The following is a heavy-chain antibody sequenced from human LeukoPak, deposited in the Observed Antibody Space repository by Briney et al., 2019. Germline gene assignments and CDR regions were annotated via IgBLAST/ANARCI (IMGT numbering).Heavy chain of an antibody. Sequence: ASVKVSCKASGYTFTSYGISWVRQALGQGLEWMGWVSAYNGNTNYAQKLQGRVTMTTDTSTSTAYMELRSLRSDDTAVYYCARDTAVAGDDYWGQGTLVTVSS. V-gene: IGHV1-18*01. CDR2: VSAYNGNT. J-gene: IGHJ4*02. CDR1: GYTFTSYG. CDR3: ARDTAVAGDDY. D-gene: IGHD6-19*01.